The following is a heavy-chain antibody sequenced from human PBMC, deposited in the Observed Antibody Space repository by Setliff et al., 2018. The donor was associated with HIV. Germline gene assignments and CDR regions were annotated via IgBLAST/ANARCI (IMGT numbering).Heavy chain of an antibody. V-gene: IGHV4-31*03. Sequence: SETLSLTCTVSGGSISSGGYYWSWIRQNPGKGLEWIGYIHYSGSTYYNPSLKSRVIISVDTSKNQFSLKLSSVTAADTAVYYCAGGFWGGPLFDPWCRGTLVTVSS. CDR1: GGSISSGGYY. J-gene: IGHJ5*01. D-gene: IGHD3-3*01. CDR3: AGGFWGGPLFDP. CDR2: IHYSGST.